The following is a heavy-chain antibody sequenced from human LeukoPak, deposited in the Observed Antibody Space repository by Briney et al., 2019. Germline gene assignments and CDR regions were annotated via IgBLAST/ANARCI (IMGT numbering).Heavy chain of an antibody. CDR3: IRGGANSPFDY. V-gene: IGHV3-15*01. CDR2: IKSKTDGGTT. Sequence: GGSLRLSCAASGFTFSNAWMSWVRQAPGKGLEWVGRIKSKTDGGTTDYAAPVKGRFTISRDDSKNTLYLQMNSLKTEDTAVYYCIRGGANSPFDYWGQGTLVTVSS. D-gene: IGHD1-1*01. J-gene: IGHJ4*02. CDR1: GFTFSNAW.